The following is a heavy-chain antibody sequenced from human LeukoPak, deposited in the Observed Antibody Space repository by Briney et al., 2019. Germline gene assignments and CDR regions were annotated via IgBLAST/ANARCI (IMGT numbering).Heavy chain of an antibody. Sequence: SETLSLTCTVSGDSISNHYWNWIRQPPGKGLEWIGYVFSSGSTDYNPSLKSRVTISLDTSRNLFSLSLTSVTAADTAVYYCGRHFGGSSGSFYTGYWGQGTLVAVSS. D-gene: IGHD3-10*01. CDR3: GRHFGGSSGSFYTGY. V-gene: IGHV4-59*08. J-gene: IGHJ4*02. CDR2: VFSSGST. CDR1: GDSISNHY.